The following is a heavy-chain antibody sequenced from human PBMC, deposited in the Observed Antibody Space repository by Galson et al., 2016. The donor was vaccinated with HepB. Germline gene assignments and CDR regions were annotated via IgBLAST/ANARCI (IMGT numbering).Heavy chain of an antibody. CDR3: TRAILS. CDR2: IKSKIDGGTR. Sequence: SLRLSCAASGFTFTNAWMTWVRQAPGEGLEWVGRIKSKIDGGTRDYAAPVNGRFIISRDDSKNTLYLQMNSLKTEDTAVYYCTRAILSWGQGTLVIVSS. D-gene: IGHD2-21*01. J-gene: IGHJ5*02. V-gene: IGHV3-15*01. CDR1: GFTFTNAW.